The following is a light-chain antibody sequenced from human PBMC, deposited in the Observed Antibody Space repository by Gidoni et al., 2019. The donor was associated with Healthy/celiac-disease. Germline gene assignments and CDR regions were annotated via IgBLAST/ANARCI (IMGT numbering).Light chain of an antibody. CDR2: EVS. CDR1: SRDVGGYNY. CDR3: SSYTSSSVV. V-gene: IGLV2-14*01. J-gene: IGLJ3*02. Sequence: QSALTQPASVSGSPGQSISLPCTGTSRDVGGYNYVSWYQQYPGKAPKLMIYEVSNRPSGVSNRFSGSKSSNTASLTISGLQAEDEGDYYCSSYTSSSVVFGGGTKLTVL.